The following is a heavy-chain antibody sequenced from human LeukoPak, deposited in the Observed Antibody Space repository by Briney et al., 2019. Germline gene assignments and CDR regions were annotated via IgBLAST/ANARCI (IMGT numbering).Heavy chain of an antibody. CDR3: ARDHDRQLAY. CDR2: IYYSGST. CDR1: GGSISSYY. J-gene: IGHJ4*02. Sequence: PSETLSLTCTVPGGSISSYYWSWIRQPPGKGLEWIGYIYYSGSTNYNPSLKSRVTISVDTSKNQFSLKLSSVTAADTAVYYCARDHDRQLAYWGQGTLVTVSS. D-gene: IGHD5-18*01. V-gene: IGHV4-59*01.